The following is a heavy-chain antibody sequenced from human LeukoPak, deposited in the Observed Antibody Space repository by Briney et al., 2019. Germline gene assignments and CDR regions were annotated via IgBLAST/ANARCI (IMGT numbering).Heavy chain of an antibody. J-gene: IGHJ4*02. D-gene: IGHD3-10*01. CDR1: GYTFTSYG. CDR3: ARGSQHRGLWGSVLAYYFDY. Sequence: GASVKVSCKASGYTFTSYGITWVRQAPGQGLEWMGGIIPIFGTANYAQKFQGRVTITADESTSTAYMELSSLRSEDTAVYYCARGSQHRGLWGSVLAYYFDYWGQGTLVTVSS. V-gene: IGHV1-69*13. CDR2: IIPIFGTA.